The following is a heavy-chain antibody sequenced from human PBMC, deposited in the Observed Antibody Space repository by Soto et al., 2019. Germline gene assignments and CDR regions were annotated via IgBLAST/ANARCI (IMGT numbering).Heavy chain of an antibody. J-gene: IGHJ4*02. D-gene: IGHD5-18*01. CDR1: GGSFSGYY. V-gene: IGHV4-34*01. CDR2: INHSGST. CDR3: ARDRRGYSYFFY. Sequence: SETLSLTCAVYGGSFSGYYWSWIRQPPGKGLEWIGEINHSGSTNYNPSLKSRVTISVDTSKNQFSLKLSSVTAADTAVYYCARDRRGYSYFFYWGQGTLVTVSS.